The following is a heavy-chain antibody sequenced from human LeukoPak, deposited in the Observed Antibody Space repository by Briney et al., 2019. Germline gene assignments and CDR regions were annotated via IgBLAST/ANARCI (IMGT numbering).Heavy chain of an antibody. CDR2: IYYSGST. J-gene: IGHJ2*01. CDR3: ASRDTTSYWYFDL. V-gene: IGHV4-30-4*01. Sequence: SETLSLTCTVSGGSISSGDYYWSWIRQPPGKGLEWIGYIYYSGSTYFNPSLKSRVTISVDTSKNQFSLKLSSVTAADTAVYYCASRDTTSYWYFDLWGRGTLVTVSS. CDR1: GGSISSGDYY. D-gene: IGHD4-17*01.